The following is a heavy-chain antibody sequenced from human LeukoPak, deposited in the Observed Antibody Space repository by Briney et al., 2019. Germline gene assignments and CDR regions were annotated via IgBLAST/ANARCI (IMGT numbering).Heavy chain of an antibody. D-gene: IGHD1-1*01. CDR1: GFAVNTDY. Sequence: GGSLRLSCAVFGFAVNTDYISWVRQAPGKGLEWVSLIYSGGSTYYADSMKGRFTISRDNSKNTLYLQMNSLRAEDTAVYYCANNRGYNWSDVGSRAGFDYWGQGTLVTVSS. CDR3: ANNRGYNWSDVGSRAGFDY. V-gene: IGHV3-53*01. CDR2: IYSGGST. J-gene: IGHJ4*02.